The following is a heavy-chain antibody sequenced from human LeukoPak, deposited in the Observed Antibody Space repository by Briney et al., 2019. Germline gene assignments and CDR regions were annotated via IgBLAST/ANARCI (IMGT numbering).Heavy chain of an antibody. Sequence: PSETLSLTCTVYGGSFSGYYWSWIRQPPGKGLEWIGEINHSGSTNYNPSLKSRVTISVDTSKNQLSLKLSSVTAADTAVYYCASCTDPMGFDYWGQGTLVTVSS. CDR1: GGSFSGYY. J-gene: IGHJ4*02. V-gene: IGHV4-34*01. CDR3: ASCTDPMGFDY. D-gene: IGHD2-8*01. CDR2: INHSGST.